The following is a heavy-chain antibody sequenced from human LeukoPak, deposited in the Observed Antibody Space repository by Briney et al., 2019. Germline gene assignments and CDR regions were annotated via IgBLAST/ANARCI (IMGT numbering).Heavy chain of an antibody. CDR1: GFTFSSYS. CDR3: ARDLRAGTGIDY. J-gene: IGHJ4*02. D-gene: IGHD1-14*01. Sequence: GGSLRLSCAASGFTFSSYSMNWVRQAPGKGLEWVSSISSSSSYIYYADSVKGRFTISRDNAKNSLYLQMNSLRAEDTAVYYCARDLRAGTGIDYWGQGTLVTVSS. V-gene: IGHV3-21*01. CDR2: ISSSSSYI.